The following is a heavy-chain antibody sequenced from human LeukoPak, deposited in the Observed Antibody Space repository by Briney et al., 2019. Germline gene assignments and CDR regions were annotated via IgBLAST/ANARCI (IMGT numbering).Heavy chain of an antibody. CDR1: GDSVSSTRYY. V-gene: IGHV4-39*01. CDR2: IYYSGTT. D-gene: IGHD3-16*01. Sequence: SETLFLTCTVSGDSVSSTRYYWGWIRQPPGKGLEWIGSIYYSGTTYYNPSLKSRVTILLDMSKNQFSLRLTSVTAADTAVYYCARYSYGGEDWFDPWGQGTLVTVSS. CDR3: ARYSYGGEDWFDP. J-gene: IGHJ5*02.